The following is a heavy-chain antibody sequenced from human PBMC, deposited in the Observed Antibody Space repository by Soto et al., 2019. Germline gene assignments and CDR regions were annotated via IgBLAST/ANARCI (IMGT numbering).Heavy chain of an antibody. V-gene: IGHV2-5*01. D-gene: IGHD6-13*01. CDR2: IYWNDDK. J-gene: IGHJ5*02. Sequence: GSGPTLVNPXQTLTLTCTFSGFSLSTSGVGVGWIRQPPGKALEWLALIYWNDDKRYSPSLKSRLTITKDTSKNQVVLTMTNMDPVDTATYYCANSPFTGYSSSWYIWFDPWGQGTLVTVSS. CDR3: ANSPFTGYSSSWYIWFDP. CDR1: GFSLSTSGVG.